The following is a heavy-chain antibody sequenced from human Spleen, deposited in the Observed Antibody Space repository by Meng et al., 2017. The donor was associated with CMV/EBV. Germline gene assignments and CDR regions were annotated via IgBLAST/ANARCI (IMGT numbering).Heavy chain of an antibody. V-gene: IGHV4-39*07. Sequence: GSLRLSCTVSGGSISSRSYYWGWIRQPPGKGLEWIGSIHYSGSTYYNPSLKSRLTMSVDTSEPQFSLKLSSVTAADTAVYYCVRDGGGLYGMDVWGQGTSVTVSS. J-gene: IGHJ6*02. CDR1: GGSISSRSYY. D-gene: IGHD3-10*01. CDR2: IHYSGST. CDR3: VRDGGGLYGMDV.